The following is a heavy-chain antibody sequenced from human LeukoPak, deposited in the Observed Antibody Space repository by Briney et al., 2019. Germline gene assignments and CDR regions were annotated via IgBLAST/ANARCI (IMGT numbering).Heavy chain of an antibody. D-gene: IGHD2-15*01. CDR2: INHSGST. Sequence: SETLSLTCAVYGGSFSGYYWSWIRQPPGKGLEWIGEINHSGSTNYNTSLKSRVTISVDTSKNQFSLKLSSVTAADTAVYYCASTGANLGYCSGGSCYSNDYWGQGTLVTVSS. J-gene: IGHJ4*02. CDR1: GGSFSGYY. CDR3: ASTGANLGYCSGGSCYSNDY. V-gene: IGHV4-34*01.